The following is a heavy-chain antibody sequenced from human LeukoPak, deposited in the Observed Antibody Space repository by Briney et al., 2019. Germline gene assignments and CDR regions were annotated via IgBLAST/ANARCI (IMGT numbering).Heavy chain of an antibody. D-gene: IGHD3-3*01. CDR2: ISAYNGNT. CDR1: GDTFTSYG. Sequence: ASVKVSCKASGDTFTSYGISWVRQAPGQGLEWMGWISAYNGNTNYAQKLQGRVTMTTDTSTSTAYMELRSLRSDDTAVYYCARDHGGITIFRVVIPSGYYYGMDVWGQGTTVTVSS. CDR3: ARDHGGITIFRVVIPSGYYYGMDV. V-gene: IGHV1-18*01. J-gene: IGHJ6*02.